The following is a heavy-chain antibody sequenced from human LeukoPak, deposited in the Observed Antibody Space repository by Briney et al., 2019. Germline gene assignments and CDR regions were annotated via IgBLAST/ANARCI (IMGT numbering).Heavy chain of an antibody. V-gene: IGHV4-59*12. D-gene: IGHD3-10*01. CDR1: GGSINSYY. CDR3: ARDYGSGSYSPPRYYYYYYMDV. CDR2: IYYSGST. Sequence: SETLSLTCTVSGGSINSYYWSWIRQPPGKGLEWIGYIYYSGSTNYNPSLKSRVTISVDTSKNQFSLKLSSVTAADTAVYYCARDYGSGSYSPPRYYYYYYMDVWGKGTTVTISS. J-gene: IGHJ6*03.